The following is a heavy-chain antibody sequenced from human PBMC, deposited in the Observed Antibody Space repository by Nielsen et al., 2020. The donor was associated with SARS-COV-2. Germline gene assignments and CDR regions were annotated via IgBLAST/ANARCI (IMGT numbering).Heavy chain of an antibody. CDR3: ARARLWFGELLHIDY. D-gene: IGHD3-10*01. J-gene: IGHJ4*02. Sequence: SVKVSCKASGYTFTSYGISWVRQAPGQGLEWMGGIIPIFGTANYAQKFQGRVTITADKSTSTAYMELSSLRSEDTVVYYCARARLWFGELLHIDYWGQGTLVTVSS. V-gene: IGHV1-69*06. CDR1: GYTFTSYG. CDR2: IIPIFGTA.